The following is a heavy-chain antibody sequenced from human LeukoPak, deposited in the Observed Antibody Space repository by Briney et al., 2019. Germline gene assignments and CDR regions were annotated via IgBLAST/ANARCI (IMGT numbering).Heavy chain of an antibody. Sequence: GGSLRLSCAASGFTFSSYAMSWVRQAPGKGLEWVSAISGSGGSTYYADSVKGRFTISRDNSKNTLYLQMNSLRAEDTAVYYCATGYSSGWYRGWGQGTLVTVSS. CDR2: ISGSGGST. CDR3: ATGYSSGWYRG. D-gene: IGHD6-19*01. CDR1: GFTFSSYA. V-gene: IGHV3-23*01. J-gene: IGHJ4*02.